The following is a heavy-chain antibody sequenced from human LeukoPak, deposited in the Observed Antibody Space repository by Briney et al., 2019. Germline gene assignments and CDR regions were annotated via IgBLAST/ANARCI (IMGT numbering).Heavy chain of an antibody. CDR2: ISSNGGIT. CDR1: GFTFSNYA. Sequence: PGGSLRLSCSASGFTFSNYAMHWVRQAPGKGLEYVSDISSNGGITYYADSVKGRFTVSRDNAKNSLFLQMNSLRAEDTAVYYCARDLFDDYTLDYWGQGTLVTVSS. V-gene: IGHV3-64*04. J-gene: IGHJ4*02. D-gene: IGHD3-16*01. CDR3: ARDLFDDYTLDY.